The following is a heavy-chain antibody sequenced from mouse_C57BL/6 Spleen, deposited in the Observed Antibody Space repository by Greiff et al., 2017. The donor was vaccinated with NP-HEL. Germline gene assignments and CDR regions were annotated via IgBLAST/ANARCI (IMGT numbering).Heavy chain of an antibody. CDR1: GYAFSSSW. CDR2: IYPGDGDT. J-gene: IGHJ3*01. V-gene: IGHV1-80*01. CDR3: ADYDVGFAY. Sequence: QVQLQQSGAELVKPGASVKISCKASGYAFSSSWMNWVKQRPGKGLGWIGQIYPGDGDTNYNGKFKGKATLTADKSSSTAYMQLSSLTSEDSAVYFCADYDVGFAYWGQGTLVTVSA. D-gene: IGHD2-4*01.